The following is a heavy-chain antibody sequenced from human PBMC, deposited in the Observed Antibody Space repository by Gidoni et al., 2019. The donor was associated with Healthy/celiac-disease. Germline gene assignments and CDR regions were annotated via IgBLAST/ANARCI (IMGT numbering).Heavy chain of an antibody. CDR3: ARMPSGYDPAYYFDY. V-gene: IGHV2-70*01. J-gene: IGHJ4*02. D-gene: IGHD5-12*01. CDR2: IDWDDDK. CDR1: GFSLSTSGMC. Sequence: QVTLRESGPALVKPTQTLTLTCTFSGFSLSTSGMCVSWIRQPPGKALEWLALIDWDDDKYYSTSLKTRLTISKDTSKNQVVLTMTNMDPVDTATYYCARMPSGYDPAYYFDYWGQGTLVTVSS.